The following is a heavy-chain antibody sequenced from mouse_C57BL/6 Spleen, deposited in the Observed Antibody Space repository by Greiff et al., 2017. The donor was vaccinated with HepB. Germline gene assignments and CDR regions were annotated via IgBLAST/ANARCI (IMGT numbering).Heavy chain of an antibody. Sequence: QVQLKQSGAELVMPGASVKLSCKASGYTFTSYWMHWVKQRPGQGLEWIGEIDPSDSYTNYNQKFKGKSTLTVDKSSSTAYMQLSSLTSEDSAVYYCARTYGSSYNYAMDYWGQGTSVTVSS. CDR1: GYTFTSYW. CDR2: IDPSDSYT. CDR3: ARTYGSSYNYAMDY. V-gene: IGHV1-69*01. J-gene: IGHJ4*01. D-gene: IGHD1-1*01.